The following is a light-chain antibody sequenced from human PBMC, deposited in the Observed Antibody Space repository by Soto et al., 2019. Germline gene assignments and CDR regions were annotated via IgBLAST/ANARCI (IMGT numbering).Light chain of an antibody. J-gene: IGKJ4*01. Sequence: EIVLTQFPGTLSLSPGERATLSCRASHNVATNYLAWYQQKPGQAPRLLIYGASNRATGIPDGFSGTGSGTDFSLTISRLEPEDFAVYFCQQYGASPLTFGGGTKVEIK. CDR3: QQYGASPLT. V-gene: IGKV3-20*01. CDR1: HNVATNY. CDR2: GAS.